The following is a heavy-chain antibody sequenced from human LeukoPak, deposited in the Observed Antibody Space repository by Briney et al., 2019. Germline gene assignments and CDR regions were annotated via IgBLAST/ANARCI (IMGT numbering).Heavy chain of an antibody. CDR3: ATDRERDPSVYYLV. V-gene: IGHV3-23*01. CDR1: GFTFSDYA. CDR2: ISDDGSGT. D-gene: IGHD3-22*01. J-gene: IGHJ4*02. Sequence: PGGSLRLSCAASGFTFSDYAMSWVRQAPGQGLEWVSTISDDGSGTYYADSVTGRFTISRDNSKNTLFLQINSLRAEDSAVYYCATDRERDPSVYYLVGGQGTLITVSS.